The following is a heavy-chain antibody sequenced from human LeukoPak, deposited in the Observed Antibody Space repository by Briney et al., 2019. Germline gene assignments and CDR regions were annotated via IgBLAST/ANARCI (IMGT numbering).Heavy chain of an antibody. CDR3: ARGDYGSGSYRYFDY. Sequence: GASVKVSCKASGYTFTSYGVSWVRQAPGQGLMWMGWISAYNGNTNYAQNLQGRVTMTTDTSTSTAYMELRSLRSDDTAVYYCARGDYGSGSYRYFDYWGPGTLVTVSS. CDR2: ISAYNGNT. D-gene: IGHD3-10*01. J-gene: IGHJ4*02. V-gene: IGHV1-18*01. CDR1: GYTFTSYG.